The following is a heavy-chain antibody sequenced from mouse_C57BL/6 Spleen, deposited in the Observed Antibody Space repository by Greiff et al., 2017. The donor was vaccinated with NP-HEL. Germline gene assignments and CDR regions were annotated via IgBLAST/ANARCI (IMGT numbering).Heavy chain of an antibody. CDR3: ARYGGDGSSDY. Sequence: QVQLKQSGAELARPGASVKLSCKASGYTFTSYGISWVKQSTGQGLEWIGEIYPRSGNTYYNEKFKGKATLTADKSSSTAYMELRSLTSEDSAVYFCARYGGDGSSDYWGQGTTLTVSS. CDR1: GYTFTSYG. CDR2: IYPRSGNT. V-gene: IGHV1-81*01. J-gene: IGHJ2*01. D-gene: IGHD2-3*01.